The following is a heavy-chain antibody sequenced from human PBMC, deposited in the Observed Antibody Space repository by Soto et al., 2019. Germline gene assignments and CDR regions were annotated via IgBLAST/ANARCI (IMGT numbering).Heavy chain of an antibody. CDR3: ATQTANFYGSGSYYLPFDY. D-gene: IGHD3-10*01. V-gene: IGHV4-59*01. Sequence: WTWIRQPPGKGLEWIGNIYYSGSTTYNPSLKSRVTISVDTSKNQFSLRLSSVTAADTAVYYCATQTANFYGSGSYYLPFDYWGQGTLATVSS. CDR2: IYYSGST. J-gene: IGHJ4*02.